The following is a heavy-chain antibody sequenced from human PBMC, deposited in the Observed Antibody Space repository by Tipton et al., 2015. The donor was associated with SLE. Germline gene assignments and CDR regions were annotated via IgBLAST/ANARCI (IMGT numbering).Heavy chain of an antibody. CDR3: ARGGVGATSH. CDR2: INHSGST. Sequence: TLSLTCTVSGGSISSYYWSWIRQPPGKGLEWIGEINHSGSTNYNPSLKSRVTISVDTSKNQFSLKLSSVTAADTAVYYCARGGVGATSHWGQGTLVTVSS. CDR1: GGSISSYY. V-gene: IGHV4-34*01. J-gene: IGHJ4*02. D-gene: IGHD1-26*01.